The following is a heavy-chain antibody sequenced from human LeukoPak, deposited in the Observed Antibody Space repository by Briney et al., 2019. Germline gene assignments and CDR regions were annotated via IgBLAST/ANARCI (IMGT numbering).Heavy chain of an antibody. CDR3: ARAALSGYYPGFSDY. D-gene: IGHD3-22*01. Sequence: ASVKVSCKASGGTFSSYAISWVRQAPGQGLEWMGGNIPIFGTANYAQKFQGRVTITTDESTSTAYMELSSLRSEDTAVYYCARAALSGYYPGFSDYWGQGTLVTVSS. J-gene: IGHJ4*02. CDR1: GGTFSSYA. V-gene: IGHV1-69*05. CDR2: NIPIFGTA.